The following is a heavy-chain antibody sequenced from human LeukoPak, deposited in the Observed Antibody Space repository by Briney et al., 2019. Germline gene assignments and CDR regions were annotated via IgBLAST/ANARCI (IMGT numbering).Heavy chain of an antibody. CDR3: ARDKSIVSSGYYAY. D-gene: IGHD3-22*01. CDR2: ISYDGSNK. J-gene: IGHJ4*02. V-gene: IGHV3-30-3*01. Sequence: GGSLRLSCAASGFTFSSYAMHWVRQAPGKGLEWVAVISYDGSNKYYADSEKGRFTISRDNSKNTLYLQMNSLRAEDTAVYYCARDKSIVSSGYYAYWGQGTLVTVSS. CDR1: GFTFSSYA.